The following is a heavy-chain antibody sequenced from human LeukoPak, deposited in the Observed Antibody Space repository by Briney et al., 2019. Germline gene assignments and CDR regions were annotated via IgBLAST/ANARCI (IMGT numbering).Heavy chain of an antibody. Sequence: TGGSLRLSCAASGFTVSSNYMSWVRQAPGKGLEWVSVIYSGGSTYYADSVKGRFTISRDNSKNTLYLQMNSLRAEDTAVYYCAREGDKRGYSYGPDYYFDYWGQGTLVTVSS. CDR1: GFTVSSNY. V-gene: IGHV3-66*01. CDR2: IYSGGST. D-gene: IGHD5-18*01. CDR3: AREGDKRGYSYGPDYYFDY. J-gene: IGHJ4*02.